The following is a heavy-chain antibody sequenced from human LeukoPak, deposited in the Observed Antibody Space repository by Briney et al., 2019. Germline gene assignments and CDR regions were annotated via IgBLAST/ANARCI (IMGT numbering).Heavy chain of an antibody. V-gene: IGHV3-23*01. Sequence: GGSLRLSCAAAGFTFSSYAMSWVRQAPGKGLEWVSTISGSGGSTYYADSVKGRFTISRDNSKNTLYLQMNSLRAEDTAAYYCAKTDCSSTSCYYYGMDVWGQGTTVTVSS. CDR3: AKTDCSSTSCYYYGMDV. D-gene: IGHD2-2*01. CDR1: GFTFSSYA. CDR2: ISGSGGST. J-gene: IGHJ6*02.